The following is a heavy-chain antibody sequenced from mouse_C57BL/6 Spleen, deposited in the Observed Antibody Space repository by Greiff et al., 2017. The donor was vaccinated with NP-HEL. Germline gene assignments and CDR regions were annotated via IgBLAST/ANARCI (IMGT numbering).Heavy chain of an antibody. D-gene: IGHD2-5*01. V-gene: IGHV5-17*01. CDR1: GFTFSDYG. CDR3: ARSPFYYSNYPYAMDY. Sequence: EVQRVESGGGLVKPGGSLKLSCAASGFTFSDYGMHWVRQAPEKGLEWVAYISSGSSTIYYADTVKGRFTISRDNAKNILFLQMTSLRSEDTAMYYCARSPFYYSNYPYAMDYWGQGTSVTVSS. J-gene: IGHJ4*01. CDR2: ISSGSSTI.